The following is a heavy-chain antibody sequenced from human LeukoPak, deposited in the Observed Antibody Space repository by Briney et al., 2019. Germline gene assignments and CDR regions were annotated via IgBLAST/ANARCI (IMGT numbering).Heavy chain of an antibody. CDR3: ARDQGMYSSGWYEIDY. CDR1: GYTFTGYY. CDR2: ISAYNGNT. J-gene: IGHJ4*02. V-gene: IGHV1-18*04. Sequence: KPGASVKVSCKASGYTFTGYYMHWVRQAPGQGLEWMGWISAYNGNTNYAQKLQGRVTMTTDTSTSTAYMELRSLRSDDTAVYYCARDQGMYSSGWYEIDYWGQGTLVTVSS. D-gene: IGHD6-19*01.